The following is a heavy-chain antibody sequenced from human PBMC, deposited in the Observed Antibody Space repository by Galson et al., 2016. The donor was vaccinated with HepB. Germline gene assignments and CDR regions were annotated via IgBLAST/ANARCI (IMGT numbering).Heavy chain of an antibody. CDR3: ATLGVY. D-gene: IGHD3-3*01. CDR2: IGSTSNYK. V-gene: IGHV3-21*01. CDR1: GFTFSSFA. Sequence: SLRLSCAASGFTFSSFAMNWVRQAPGKGLEWVSSIGSTSNYKKYADSVMGRFTISRDNTKNSVTLQMNSRRVEDSAVYYCATLGVYWGQGTLVTVSS. J-gene: IGHJ4*02.